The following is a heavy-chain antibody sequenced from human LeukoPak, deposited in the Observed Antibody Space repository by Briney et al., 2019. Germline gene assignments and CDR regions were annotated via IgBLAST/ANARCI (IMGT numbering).Heavy chain of an antibody. V-gene: IGHV4-61*02. Sequence: PSQTLSLTCTVSGGSISSGSYYWSWIRQPAGKGLEWIGRIYTSGSTNYNPSLKSRVTISVDTSKNQFSLKLSSVTAADTAVYYCARDYCSSTSCLGDYYYMDVWGKGTTVTVSS. D-gene: IGHD2-2*01. CDR2: IYTSGST. J-gene: IGHJ6*03. CDR3: ARDYCSSTSCLGDYYYMDV. CDR1: GGSISSGSYY.